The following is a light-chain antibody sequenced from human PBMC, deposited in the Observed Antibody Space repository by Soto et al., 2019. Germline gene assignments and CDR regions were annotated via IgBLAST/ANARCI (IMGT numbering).Light chain of an antibody. CDR1: QTIYSN. Sequence: EIVLTQSPATLSVSPGGRATLSCRAGQTIYSNVAWYQQRPGQAPRLLIYRASTRATGVPARFSGSGSGTEFTLTISGLQSEDFALYYCQQYQNLWTFGQGTKVDIK. CDR2: RAS. CDR3: QQYQNLWT. J-gene: IGKJ1*01. V-gene: IGKV3-15*01.